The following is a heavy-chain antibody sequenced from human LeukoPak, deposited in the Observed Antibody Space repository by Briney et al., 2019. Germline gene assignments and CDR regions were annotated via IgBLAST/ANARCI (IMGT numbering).Heavy chain of an antibody. J-gene: IGHJ1*01. D-gene: IGHD3-22*01. V-gene: IGHV3-23*01. CDR1: GFTFASYG. CDR3: AIMHGYYDGTGYWVQ. Sequence: PGGSLRLSCAASGFTFASYGMSWVRQAPGKGLEWVSFITTKGGRTSYADSVEGRFTISRDNPRNTLYMQMNSLRDEDTAVYYCAIMHGYYDGTGYWVQWGQGTLVTVSS. CDR2: ITTKGGRT.